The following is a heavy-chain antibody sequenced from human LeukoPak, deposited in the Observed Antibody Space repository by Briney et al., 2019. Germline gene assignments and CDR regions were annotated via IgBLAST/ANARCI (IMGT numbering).Heavy chain of an antibody. CDR3: ARREGSGWTFDY. CDR1: GYSFTSYW. J-gene: IGHJ4*02. D-gene: IGHD6-19*01. Sequence: GESLKISCKGSGYSFTSYWIGWVRPMPGKGLEWMGIINPGDSDTRYSPSFQGQVTISADKSIRAAYLQWGSLKASDTAMYYCARREGSGWTFDYWGQGTLVTVSS. V-gene: IGHV5-51*01. CDR2: INPGDSDT.